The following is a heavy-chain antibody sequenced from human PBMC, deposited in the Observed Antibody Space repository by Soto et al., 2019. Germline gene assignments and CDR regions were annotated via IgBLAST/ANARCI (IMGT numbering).Heavy chain of an antibody. CDR3: ARVRELTTVVTHYYYYRMDV. V-gene: IGHV1-18*04. D-gene: IGHD4-17*01. CDR2: ISAYNGHT. CDR1: GYTFTSYG. Sequence: ASVKVSCKASGYTFTSYGISWVRQAPGQGLEWMGWISAYNGHTNYAQKLQGRVTMTTDTSTSTAYMELRSLRSDDTAVYYCARVRELTTVVTHYYYYRMDVWGQGTTVTVSS. J-gene: IGHJ6*02.